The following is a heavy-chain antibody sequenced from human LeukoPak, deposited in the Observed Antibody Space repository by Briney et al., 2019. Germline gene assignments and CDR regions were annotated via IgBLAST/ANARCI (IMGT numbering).Heavy chain of an antibody. CDR3: ASRGHPYYYDSSGYYMGPPDY. CDR2: ISSSSSYI. Sequence: GGSLRLSCAASGFTFSSYSMNWVRQAPGKGLEWVSSISSSSSYIYYADSVKGRFTTSRDNAKNSLYLQMNSLRAEDTAVYYCASRGHPYYYDSSGYYMGPPDYWGQGTLVTVSS. CDR1: GFTFSSYS. V-gene: IGHV3-21*01. J-gene: IGHJ4*02. D-gene: IGHD3-22*01.